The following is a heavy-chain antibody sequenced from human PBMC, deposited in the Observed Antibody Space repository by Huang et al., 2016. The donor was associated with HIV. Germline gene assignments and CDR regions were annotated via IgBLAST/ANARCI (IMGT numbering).Heavy chain of an antibody. CDR1: GFKLSGFG. Sequence: QVHLVESGGGVVQPGGSLSLSCAASGFKLSGFGMHLVRQAPGKGLEWVAVIADEGRRQFYTDSVKGRFTISRDNSDNTLSLQMKGLRPDDTAVYYCAKESRWFSDFDHWGQGVLVSVSS. V-gene: IGHV3-30*18. CDR3: AKESRWFSDFDH. CDR2: IADEGRRQ. J-gene: IGHJ4*02. D-gene: IGHD2-15*01.